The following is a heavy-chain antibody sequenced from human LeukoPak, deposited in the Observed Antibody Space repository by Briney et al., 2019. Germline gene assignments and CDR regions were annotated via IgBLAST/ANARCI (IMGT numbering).Heavy chain of an antibody. CDR2: IKQDGSEK. Sequence: QTGGSLRLSCAASGFTFSNYWMSWVRQAPGKGLEWVANIKQDGSEKYHVDSVKGRFTISRDNAKNSLYLQMNSLRAEDTAMYYCARAPGDPPNYWGQGTLVTVSS. CDR1: GFTFSNYW. J-gene: IGHJ4*02. CDR3: ARAPGDPPNY. V-gene: IGHV3-7*03. D-gene: IGHD4-17*01.